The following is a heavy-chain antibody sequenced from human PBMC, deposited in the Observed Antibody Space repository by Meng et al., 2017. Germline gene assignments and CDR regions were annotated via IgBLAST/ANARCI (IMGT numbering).Heavy chain of an antibody. CDR1: GFTFNNYW. J-gene: IGHJ4*02. CDR2: ISGDGSIT. D-gene: IGHD1-1*01. Sequence: EVQLVESGGGLVQPGGSLRLSCAASGFTFNNYWMHWVRQVPGKGLVRVSRISGDGSITNYADSVKGRFTISRDNAKNTLYLQMNSLRPEDTAVYYCLDEAPRSDYWGQGSLVTVSS. CDR3: LDEAPRSDY. V-gene: IGHV3-74*01.